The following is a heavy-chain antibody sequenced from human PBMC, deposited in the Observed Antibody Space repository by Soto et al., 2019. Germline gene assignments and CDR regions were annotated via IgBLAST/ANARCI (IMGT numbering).Heavy chain of an antibody. CDR1: GGSISSYY. J-gene: IGHJ4*02. CDR3: ARASSGCVGFVRLGCKGGFDY. Sequence: SETLSLTCTVSGGSISSYYWSWIRQPPGKGLEWIGYIYYSGSTNYNPSLKSRVTISVDTSKNQFSLKLSSVTAADTAVYYCARASSGCVGFVRLGCKGGFDYWGQGTLVTVSS. CDR2: IYYSGST. V-gene: IGHV4-59*01. D-gene: IGHD6-19*01.